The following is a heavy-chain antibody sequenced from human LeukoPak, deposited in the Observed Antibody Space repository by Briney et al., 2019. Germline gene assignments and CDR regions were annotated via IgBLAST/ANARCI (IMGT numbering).Heavy chain of an antibody. Sequence: ASVKVSCKASGYTFTSYGISWVRQAPGQGLEWMGWINPNSGGTNYAQKFQGRVTMTRDTSISTAYMELSRLRSDDTAVYYCARGLVVVPAAAGDYWGQGTLVTVSS. V-gene: IGHV1-2*02. D-gene: IGHD2-2*01. CDR3: ARGLVVVPAAAGDY. CDR1: GYTFTSYG. J-gene: IGHJ4*02. CDR2: INPNSGGT.